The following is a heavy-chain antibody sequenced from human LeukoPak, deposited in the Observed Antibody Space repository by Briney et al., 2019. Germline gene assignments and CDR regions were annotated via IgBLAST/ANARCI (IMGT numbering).Heavy chain of an antibody. CDR1: GFTFGDYD. V-gene: IGHV3-49*03. CDR2: IRGKAFGGTT. J-gene: IGHJ4*02. CDR3: TRDPRFSISWFSDY. Sequence: GGYLRLSCTASGFTFGDYDMSWFRQAPGKGLEWVGVIRGKAFGGTTDYVASVKGRFTISRDDSESIAYLQMDSLKNEDTAVYYCTRDPRFSISWFSDYWGQGTLVTVSS. D-gene: IGHD2-2*01.